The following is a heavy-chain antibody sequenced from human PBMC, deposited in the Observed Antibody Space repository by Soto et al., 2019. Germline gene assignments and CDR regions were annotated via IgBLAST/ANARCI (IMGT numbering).Heavy chain of an antibody. Sequence: QVQLQESGPGLVKPSQTLSLTCTVSGGSISSGGYYWSWIRQHPGKGLEWIGYIYYSGSTYYNPSLKSRVSISVHTYKNSFSLQLSSVTAADTAVYYCAIESVVVIRYFDYWGQGTLVTVSS. D-gene: IGHD3-22*01. CDR2: IYYSGST. CDR3: AIESVVVIRYFDY. V-gene: IGHV4-31*03. CDR1: GGSISSGGYY. J-gene: IGHJ4*02.